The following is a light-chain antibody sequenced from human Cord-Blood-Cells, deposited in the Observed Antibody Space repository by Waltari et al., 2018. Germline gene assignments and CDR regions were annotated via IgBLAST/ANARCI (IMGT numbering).Light chain of an antibody. CDR3: HGWDSSTYV. V-gene: IGLV3-1*01. J-gene: IGLJ1*01. Sequence: SYELTQPPSVSVFPGQTDSITLSGDHLADNYPCCYQQKPGQSPVLVIAQESKRPSGIHERFSGYNSGNRATLTISGTQAMDEADYYCHGWDSSTYVCGTGTKGTVL. CDR1: HLADNY. CDR2: QES.